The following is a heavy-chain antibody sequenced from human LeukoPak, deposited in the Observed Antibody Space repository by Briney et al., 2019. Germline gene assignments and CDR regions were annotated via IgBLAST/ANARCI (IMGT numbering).Heavy chain of an antibody. D-gene: IGHD1-26*01. V-gene: IGHV1-2*02. CDR1: GYTFTAYY. CDR2: INPNSGGT. CDR3: AREQWELLTVFVY. Sequence: ASVTVSFKASGYTFTAYYMHWVRQAPGQGLEWMGWINPNSGGTNYAQKFQRRVTMTRDTSISTAYMELSRLRSADTAVYYCAREQWELLTVFVYWGQGTLVTVSS. J-gene: IGHJ4*02.